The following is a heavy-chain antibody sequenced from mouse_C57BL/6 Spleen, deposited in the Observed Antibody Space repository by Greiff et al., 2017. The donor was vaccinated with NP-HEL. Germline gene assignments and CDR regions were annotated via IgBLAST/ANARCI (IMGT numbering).Heavy chain of an antibody. CDR2: IDPSDSYT. J-gene: IGHJ2*01. V-gene: IGHV1-59*01. D-gene: IGHD1-1*01. Sequence: QVQLQQPGAELVRPGTSVKLSCKASGYTFTSYWMHWVKQRPGQGLEWIGVIDPSDSYTNYNQNFKGKATLTVDTSSSTAYMQLSSLTSEDSAVYYCARRENYGSSSFDYWGQGTTLTVSS. CDR3: ARRENYGSSSFDY. CDR1: GYTFTSYW.